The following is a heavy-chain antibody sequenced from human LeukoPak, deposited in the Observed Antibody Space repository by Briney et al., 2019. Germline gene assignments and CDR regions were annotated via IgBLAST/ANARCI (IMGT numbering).Heavy chain of an antibody. D-gene: IGHD5-18*01. CDR1: GFTFSSYS. V-gene: IGHV3-48*02. CDR2: ISSSSSTI. CDR3: ARDREIKLWSDAFDI. Sequence: GGSLRLSCAASGFTFSSYSMNWVRQAPGKGLEWVSYISSSSSTIYYADSVKGRFTISRDNAKNSLYLQMNSLRDEDTAVYYCARDREIKLWSDAFDIWGQGTMVTVSS. J-gene: IGHJ3*02.